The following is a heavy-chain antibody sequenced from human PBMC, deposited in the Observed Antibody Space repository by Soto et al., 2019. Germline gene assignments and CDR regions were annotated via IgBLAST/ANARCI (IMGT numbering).Heavy chain of an antibody. Sequence: QVQLVQSGAEVKKPGASVKVSCKASGYTFTGYYMHWVRQAPGQGLEWMGWINPNSGGTNYAQKFQGWVTMTRDTSISTAYMELSRLRSDDTAVYYCARGYCNWNDGKTGTNWFDPWGQGTLVTVSS. J-gene: IGHJ5*02. CDR1: GYTFTGYY. D-gene: IGHD1-1*01. V-gene: IGHV1-2*04. CDR3: ARGYCNWNDGKTGTNWFDP. CDR2: INPNSGGT.